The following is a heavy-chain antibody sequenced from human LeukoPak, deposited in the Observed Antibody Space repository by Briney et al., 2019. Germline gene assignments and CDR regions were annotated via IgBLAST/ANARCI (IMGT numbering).Heavy chain of an antibody. Sequence: GASVKVFCKASGGTFSSYAISWVRQAPGQGLEWMGGIIPIFGTANYAQKFQGRVTITADESTSTAYMELSSLRSEDTAVYYCARGIVATRGLYYYYMDVWGKGTTVTISS. CDR2: IIPIFGTA. CDR3: ARGIVATRGLYYYYMDV. J-gene: IGHJ6*03. V-gene: IGHV1-69*13. D-gene: IGHD5-12*01. CDR1: GGTFSSYA.